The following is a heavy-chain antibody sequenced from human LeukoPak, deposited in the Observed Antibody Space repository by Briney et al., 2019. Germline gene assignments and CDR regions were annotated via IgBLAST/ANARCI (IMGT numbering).Heavy chain of an antibody. CDR1: GGTFSSST. CDR2: INSIFGTA. Sequence: SVKVSCKASGGTFSSSTISWVRQAPGQGLEWMGGINSIFGTANYAQKFQGRVTITADESTSTAYMELSSLRSDDTAVYYCARSPPGIAAAGISFLFDYWGQGTLVTVSS. D-gene: IGHD6-13*01. J-gene: IGHJ4*02. V-gene: IGHV1-69*13. CDR3: ARSPPGIAAAGISFLFDY.